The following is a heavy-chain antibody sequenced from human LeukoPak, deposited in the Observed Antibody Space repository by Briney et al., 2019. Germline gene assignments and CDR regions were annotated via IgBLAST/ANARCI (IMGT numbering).Heavy chain of an antibody. CDR2: IYHSGST. CDR3: ARVRGSGSYYMAFDY. J-gene: IGHJ4*02. CDR1: GYSISSGYY. D-gene: IGHD3-10*01. V-gene: IGHV4-38-2*02. Sequence: SETLSLTCTVSGYSISSGYYWGWIRQPPGKGLEWIGSIYHSGSTYYNPSLKSRVTISVDTSKNQFSLKLSSVAAADTAVYYCARVRGSGSYYMAFDYWGQGTLVTVSS.